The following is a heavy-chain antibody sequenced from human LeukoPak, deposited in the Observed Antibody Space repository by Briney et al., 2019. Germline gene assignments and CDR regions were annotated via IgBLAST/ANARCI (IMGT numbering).Heavy chain of an antibody. CDR2: ISPNGDST. CDR1: GFTFTNFF. J-gene: IGHJ4*02. D-gene: IGHD3-3*01. Sequence: GASVKVSCKASGFTFTNFFIHWLRQAPGQGLEWMGIISPNGDSTDYAQKSQGRLTMARDTSTTTLYMELSGLRSEDTAIYYCARADDQDFDSWGQGTLVTVSS. CDR3: ARADDQDFDS. V-gene: IGHV1-46*01.